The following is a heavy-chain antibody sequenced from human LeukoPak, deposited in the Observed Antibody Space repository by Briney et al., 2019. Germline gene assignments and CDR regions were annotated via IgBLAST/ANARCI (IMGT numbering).Heavy chain of an antibody. CDR3: ARLLKRYCSGGSCDFDDAFDI. V-gene: IGHV3-21*01. Sequence: GGSLRLSCAASGFTFSSYSMNWVRQAPGKGLKWVSSISSSSSYIYYADSVKGRFTISRDNAKNSLYLQMNSLRAEDTAVYYCARLLKRYCSGGSCDFDDAFDIWGQGTMVTVSS. J-gene: IGHJ3*02. D-gene: IGHD2-15*01. CDR2: ISSSSSYI. CDR1: GFTFSSYS.